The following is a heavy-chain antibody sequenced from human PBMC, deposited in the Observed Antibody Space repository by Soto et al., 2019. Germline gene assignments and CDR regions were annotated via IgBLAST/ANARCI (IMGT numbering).Heavy chain of an antibody. CDR1: GFTFSSYA. D-gene: IGHD5-18*01. V-gene: IGHV3-23*01. J-gene: IGHJ4*02. CDR2: ISGSGGST. CDR3: AKDRSDTAMVREGFDY. Sequence: GGSLRLSCAASGFTFSSYAMSWVRQAPGKGLEWVSAISGSGGSTYYADSVKGRFTISRDNSKNTLYLQMNSLRAEDTAVYYCAKDRSDTAMVREGFDYWGQGTLVTVSS.